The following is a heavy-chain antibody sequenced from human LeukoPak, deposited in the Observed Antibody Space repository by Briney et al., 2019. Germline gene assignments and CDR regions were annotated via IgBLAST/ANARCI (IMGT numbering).Heavy chain of an antibody. CDR1: GFTFSSYS. Sequence: GGSLRLSGAVSGFTFSSYSMNWVRQAPGKGLEWVSYISSSSSTIYYADSVKGRFTISRDNAKNSLYLQMNSLRAEDTAIYYCARDTGYSSGWGRGTLVTVSS. D-gene: IGHD6-19*01. V-gene: IGHV3-48*01. J-gene: IGHJ2*01. CDR2: ISSSSSTI. CDR3: ARDTGYSSG.